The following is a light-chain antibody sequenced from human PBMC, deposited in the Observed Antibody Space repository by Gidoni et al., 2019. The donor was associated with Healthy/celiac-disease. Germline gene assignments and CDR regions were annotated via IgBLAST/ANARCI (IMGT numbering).Light chain of an antibody. CDR2: DAS. Sequence: ELVLTHSPATLSLSPGERATLSCRASQSVSSYLAWYQQKPGQAPRLLIYDASNRATGIPARFSGSGSGTDFTLTISSLEPEDFAVYYCQQRSNWPRGTFGPGTKVDIK. CDR1: QSVSSY. J-gene: IGKJ3*01. CDR3: QQRSNWPRGT. V-gene: IGKV3-11*01.